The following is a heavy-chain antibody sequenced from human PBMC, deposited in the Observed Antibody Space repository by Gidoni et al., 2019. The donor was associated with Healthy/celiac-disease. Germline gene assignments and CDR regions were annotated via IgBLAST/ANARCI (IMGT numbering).Heavy chain of an antibody. CDR2: ISGSGGST. V-gene: IGHV3-23*01. Sequence: EVQLLESGGGLVQPGGSLRLSCAASGFTFSSYAMSWVRQAPGKGLEWVSAISGSGGSTYYADSVKGRFTISRDNSKNTLYLQMNSLRAEDTAVYYCAKNALRLPAALLVVVTALDYWGQGTLVTVSS. CDR3: AKNALRLPAALLVVVTALDY. J-gene: IGHJ4*02. CDR1: GFTFSSYA. D-gene: IGHD2-21*02.